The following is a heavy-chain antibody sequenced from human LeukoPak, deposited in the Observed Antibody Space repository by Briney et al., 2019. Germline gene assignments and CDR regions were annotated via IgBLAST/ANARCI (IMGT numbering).Heavy chain of an antibody. Sequence: GGSLRLSCAASGFTFSDYYMSWIRQAPGKGLEWVSYISSSGSTIYYADSVKGRFTISRDNANNSLYLQMNSLRAEDTAVYYCARAHCSSTSCYFQIVPGYFDYWGQGTLVTVSS. D-gene: IGHD2-2*01. CDR1: GFTFSDYY. CDR3: ARAHCSSTSCYFQIVPGYFDY. CDR2: ISSSGSTI. V-gene: IGHV3-11*04. J-gene: IGHJ4*02.